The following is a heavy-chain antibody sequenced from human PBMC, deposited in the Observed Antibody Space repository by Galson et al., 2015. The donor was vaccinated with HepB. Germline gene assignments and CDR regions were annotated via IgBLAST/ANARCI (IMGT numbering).Heavy chain of an antibody. CDR1: GFTFRNYA. Sequence: SLRLSCATSGFTFRNYAMSWVRQAPGKGLEWVSVVSGSGDSTYYAVSVKGRFTISRDTSKNTLYLQMNSLRAEDTAVYYCAKDRLCSSTDCFDAFHIWGQGTLVTVSS. CDR2: VSGSGDST. J-gene: IGHJ4*02. CDR3: AKDRLCSSTDCFDAFHI. D-gene: IGHD2-2*01. V-gene: IGHV3-23*01.